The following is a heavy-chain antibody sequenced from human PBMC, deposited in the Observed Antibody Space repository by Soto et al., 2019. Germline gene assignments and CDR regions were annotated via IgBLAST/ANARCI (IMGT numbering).Heavy chain of an antibody. V-gene: IGHV1-18*01. D-gene: IGHD5-12*01. CDR3: ARALEYSGYVFYFDY. CDR1: GYTFTSYG. Sequence: GPSVKVSCKASGYTFTSYGISWVRQAPGQGLEWMGWISAYNGNTNYAQKLQGRVTMTTDTSTSTAYMELRSLRSDDTAVYYCARALEYSGYVFYFDYWGQGTLVTVSS. J-gene: IGHJ4*02. CDR2: ISAYNGNT.